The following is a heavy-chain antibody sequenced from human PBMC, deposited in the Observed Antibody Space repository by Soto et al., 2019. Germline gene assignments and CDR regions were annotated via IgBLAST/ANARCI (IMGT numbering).Heavy chain of an antibody. CDR1: SGSISTANW. J-gene: IGHJ4*02. Sequence: QVPLQESGTRLVRPSGTLSLTCHVSSGSISTANWWRWVRQPPGRGLEWIGEIYHSGSTNYNLSLESRVTLPVDKSRKQFCLRRSSVAAAEAAAYYWARRGGGVVRAATTTFDYWGQGTLVTVSS. CDR3: ARRGGGVVRAATTTFDY. D-gene: IGHD2-15*01. V-gene: IGHV4-4*02. CDR2: IYHSGST.